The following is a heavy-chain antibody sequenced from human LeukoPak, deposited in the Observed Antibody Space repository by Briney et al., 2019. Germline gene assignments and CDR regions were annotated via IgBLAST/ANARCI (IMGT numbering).Heavy chain of an antibody. V-gene: IGHV3-30-3*01. Sequence: SGGSLRLSCAASGFTFSNYAMHWVRQAPGKGLEWVAVISYDGSNKYYADSVKGRFTISRDNSKNTLCLQMNSLRAEDTAVYYCASSSPMAAAVAEYFQHWGQGTLVTVSS. CDR3: ASSSPMAAAVAEYFQH. D-gene: IGHD6-13*01. CDR1: GFTFSNYA. CDR2: ISYDGSNK. J-gene: IGHJ1*01.